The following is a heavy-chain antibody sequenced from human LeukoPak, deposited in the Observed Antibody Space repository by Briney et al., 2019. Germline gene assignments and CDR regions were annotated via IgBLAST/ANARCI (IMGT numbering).Heavy chain of an antibody. D-gene: IGHD1-1*01. Sequence: PSETLSLTCTVSGGSISTYYWSWIRQPPGKGLEWIGYISYSVYTNYNPSLKSRVTISIDTSKNQFSLKLSSVTAADTAVYYCARRHATMDVIDALDIWGQGTMVTVSS. CDR3: ARRHATMDVIDALDI. CDR1: GGSISTYY. CDR2: ISYSVYT. V-gene: IGHV4-59*08. J-gene: IGHJ3*02.